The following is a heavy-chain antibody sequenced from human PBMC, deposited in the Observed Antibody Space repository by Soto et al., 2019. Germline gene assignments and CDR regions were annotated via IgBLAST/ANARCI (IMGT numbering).Heavy chain of an antibody. V-gene: IGHV3-33*01. CDR1: GFTFSSYG. CDR2: IWYDGSNK. J-gene: IGHJ2*01. CDR3: ARDEASWYFDL. Sequence: ESGGGVVQPGRSLRLSCAASGFTFSSYGMHWVRQAPGKGLEWVAVIWYDGSNKYYADSVKGRFTISRDNSKNTLYLQMNSLRAEDTAVYYCARDEASWYFDLWGRGTLVTVSS.